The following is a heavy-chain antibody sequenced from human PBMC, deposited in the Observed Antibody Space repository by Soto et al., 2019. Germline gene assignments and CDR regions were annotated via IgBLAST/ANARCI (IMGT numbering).Heavy chain of an antibody. J-gene: IGHJ6*02. Sequence: ASVKVSCKASGYTFTSYGISWVRQAPGQGPEWMGWISAYNGNTNYAQKLQGRVTMTTDTSTSTAYMELRRLRSDDTAVYYCARGGYYGSGSYYNYYYYGMDVWGQGTTVTVSS. CDR3: ARGGYYGSGSYYNYYYYGMDV. CDR1: GYTFTSYG. V-gene: IGHV1-18*01. D-gene: IGHD3-10*01. CDR2: ISAYNGNT.